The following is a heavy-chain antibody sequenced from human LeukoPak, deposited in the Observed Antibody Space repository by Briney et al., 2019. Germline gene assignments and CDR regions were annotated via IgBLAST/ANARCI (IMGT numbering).Heavy chain of an antibody. Sequence: PGGSLRLSXTASRFTFDDYAMHWVRQAPGKGLEWVSGISWDGGSIVYEDSVKGRFTIFSDNAKDSLYLQMNSLRAEDMALSYCAKGAGLYDSSGYPYFDYWGQGTLVTVSS. CDR1: RFTFDDYA. CDR2: ISWDGGSI. D-gene: IGHD3-22*01. V-gene: IGHV3-9*03. CDR3: AKGAGLYDSSGYPYFDY. J-gene: IGHJ4*02.